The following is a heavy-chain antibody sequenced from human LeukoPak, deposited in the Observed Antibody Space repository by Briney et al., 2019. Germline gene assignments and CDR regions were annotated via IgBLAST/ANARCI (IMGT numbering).Heavy chain of an antibody. CDR3: ARAAPLYYYYAYMDV. J-gene: IGHJ6*03. V-gene: IGHV1-8*01. CDR1: GYTLTSYD. D-gene: IGHD2-15*01. CDR2: MNPKSGNT. Sequence: ASVKVSCKASGYTLTSYDINWVRQATGQGREWMGWMNPKSGNTGYAQKFQGRVTMTRNISISTAYMELSSLRSEDTAVYYCARAAPLYYYYAYMDVWGKGTTVTVSS.